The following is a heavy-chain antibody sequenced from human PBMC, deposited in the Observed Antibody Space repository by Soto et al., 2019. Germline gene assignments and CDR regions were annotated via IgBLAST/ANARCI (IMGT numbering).Heavy chain of an antibody. Sequence: QVQLVQSGAEVKRPGSSVKLSCKASGGTFTYYGISGVRQAPGHGLEWMGGIIPIIGPATYAQRFQGRVTITADQSTSTAYMELSSLGSEATALYYCARDLGTTIAGPPRRETYGWLDPWGQGTLVTVSS. CDR3: ARDLGTTIAGPPRRETYGWLDP. D-gene: IGHD3-22*01. CDR1: GGTFTYYG. V-gene: IGHV1-69*01. J-gene: IGHJ5*02. CDR2: IIPIIGPA.